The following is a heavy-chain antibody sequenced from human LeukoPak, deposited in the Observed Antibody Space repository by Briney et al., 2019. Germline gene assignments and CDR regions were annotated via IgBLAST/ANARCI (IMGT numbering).Heavy chain of an antibody. Sequence: GGSLRLSCAASGFTFGSYGMSWVRQAPGKGLEWVSGISCNSGCTGYADSVKGRFTISRDNAKNSLYLQMNSLRAEDTAVYHCARDVSHDDSRGLDYWGQGTLVTVCS. V-gene: IGHV3-20*01. J-gene: IGHJ4*02. CDR2: ISCNSGCT. D-gene: IGHD3-22*01. CDR1: GFTFGSYG. CDR3: ARDVSHDDSRGLDY.